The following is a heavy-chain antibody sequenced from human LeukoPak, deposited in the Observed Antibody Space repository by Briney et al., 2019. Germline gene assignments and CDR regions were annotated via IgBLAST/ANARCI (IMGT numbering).Heavy chain of an antibody. CDR3: ARHSSGWHFDS. D-gene: IGHD6-19*01. CDR2: FYYSGGT. V-gene: IGHV4-59*02. J-gene: IGHJ4*02. Sequence: SETLSLTCSVSRVSVSNHYWSWIRQPPGKGLEWIGWFYYSGGTYFNPSLGSRVTISADTSRNHLSLSLSSLAAADTAVYYCARHSSGWHFDSWGQGALVTVS. CDR1: RVSVSNHY.